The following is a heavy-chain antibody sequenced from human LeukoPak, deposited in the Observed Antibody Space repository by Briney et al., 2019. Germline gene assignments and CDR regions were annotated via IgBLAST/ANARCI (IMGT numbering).Heavy chain of an antibody. CDR1: GFTFSSNS. CDR2: ISSSSSYI. V-gene: IGHV3-21*04. D-gene: IGHD2-15*01. CDR3: AREGPVRGSGRIDY. Sequence: GGSLRLSCAASGFTFSSNSMNWVRQAPGEGLEWVSSISSSSSYIYYADSVKGRFTISRDNAKNSLYLQMNSLRAEDTAVYYCAREGPVRGSGRIDYWGQGTLVTVSS. J-gene: IGHJ4*02.